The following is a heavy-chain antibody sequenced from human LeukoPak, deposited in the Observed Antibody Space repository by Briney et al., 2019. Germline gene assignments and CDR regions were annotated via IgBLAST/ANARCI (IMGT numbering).Heavy chain of an antibody. CDR3: ARAPTITTIFDY. CDR1: GLTVSSNY. J-gene: IGHJ4*02. V-gene: IGHV3-53*01. D-gene: IGHD4-11*01. CDR2: IYSGGTT. Sequence: GSLILSCPSSGLTVSSNYMSWVRPAPGKGLEWVSIIYSGGTTHYADSVRGRFTVSRDDSKNTVYLQMNNLRTEDTAVYYCARAPTITTIFDYWGQGTLVTVSS.